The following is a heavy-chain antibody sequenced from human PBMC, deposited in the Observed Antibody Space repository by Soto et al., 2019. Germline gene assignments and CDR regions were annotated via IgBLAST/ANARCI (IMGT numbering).Heavy chain of an antibody. CDR2: ISSSGGST. V-gene: IGHV3-23*01. CDR3: AKDREGGDY. CDR1: GFTFSNYA. Sequence: PGGSLRLSCAASGFTFSNYAMSWVRQAPGKGLDWVSCISSSGGSTYYADSVKGRFTISRDNSKNTLYLQMNSLRAEDKAIYYCAKDREGGDYWGQGALVTVSS. J-gene: IGHJ4*02. D-gene: IGHD1-26*01.